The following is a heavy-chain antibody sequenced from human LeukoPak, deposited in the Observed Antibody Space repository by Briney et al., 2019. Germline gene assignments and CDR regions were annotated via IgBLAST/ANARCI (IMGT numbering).Heavy chain of an antibody. CDR2: IIPILGIA. CDR3: AGNAIGGMNYYYGMDV. D-gene: IGHD3-16*01. J-gene: IGHJ6*02. V-gene: IGHV1-69*04. CDR1: GGTFSSYA. Sequence: ASVKVSCKASGGTFSSYAISWVRQAPGQGLEWMGRIIPILGIANYAQKFQGRVTITADKSTSTAYMELSSLRSEDTAVYYCAGNAIGGMNYYYGMDVWGQGTTVTVSS.